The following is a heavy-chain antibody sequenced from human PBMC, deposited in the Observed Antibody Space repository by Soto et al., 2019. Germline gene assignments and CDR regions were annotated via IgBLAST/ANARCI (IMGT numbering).Heavy chain of an antibody. Sequence: QVQLVESGGGVVQPGRSLRLSCAASGFTFSSYGMHWVRQAPGKGLEWVAVISYDGSNKYYADSVKGRFTISRDNSKNTLYLQMNRLRAEDTAVYYCAKDLRYCSGGSCYASGFYYGMDVWGQGTTVTVSS. V-gene: IGHV3-30*18. CDR2: ISYDGSNK. J-gene: IGHJ6*02. CDR3: AKDLRYCSGGSCYASGFYYGMDV. D-gene: IGHD2-15*01. CDR1: GFTFSSYG.